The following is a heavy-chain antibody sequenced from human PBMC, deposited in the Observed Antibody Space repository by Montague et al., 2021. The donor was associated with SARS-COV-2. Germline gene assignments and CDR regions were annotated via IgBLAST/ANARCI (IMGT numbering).Heavy chain of an antibody. CDR1: GASVRTYY. D-gene: IGHD5-12*01. J-gene: IGHJ6*02. V-gene: IGHV4-4*07. CDR2: LYTSGST. CDR3: ARDGADYSFAYYHEMDV. Sequence: SETLSLTCTVSGASVRTYYWSWIRQSAGKKLEWMGRLYTSGSTYYNPSCKGRVTMSLDTSKNLFSLNLSSMTAADTAVYYCARDGADYSFAYYHEMDVWGQGIAVTVSS.